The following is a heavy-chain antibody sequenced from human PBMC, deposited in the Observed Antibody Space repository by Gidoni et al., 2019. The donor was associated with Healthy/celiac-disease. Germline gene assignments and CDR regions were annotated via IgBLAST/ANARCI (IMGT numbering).Heavy chain of an antibody. CDR1: GVSVSSGSFY. CDR2: IYYSGST. V-gene: IGHV4-61*01. CDR3: ARETLVGVAEALNLFWYCDL. J-gene: IGHJ2*01. Sequence: QVQLQESGPGLVKPSETLSLTCTVSGVSVSSGSFYWSWIRQPPGKGLEWIGYIYYSGSTNYNPSLKSRVTISVDTSKNQFSLKLSSVTAADTAVYYCARETLVGVAEALNLFWYCDLWGRGTLVTVSS. D-gene: IGHD2-15*01.